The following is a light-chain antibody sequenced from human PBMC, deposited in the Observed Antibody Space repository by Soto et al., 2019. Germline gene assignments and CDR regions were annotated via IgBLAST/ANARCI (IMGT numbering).Light chain of an antibody. Sequence: EIVMTQSPGTLSVSPGERATLSCRASQSVSSSLAWYQQRPGQAPRLLIYGASTRATGVPARFSGSGFGTEFTPTITSLKSEDFAVYYWQQYNNWPLYTFGQGTKLQIK. CDR2: GAS. J-gene: IGKJ2*01. CDR1: QSVSSS. V-gene: IGKV3-15*01. CDR3: QQYNNWPLYT.